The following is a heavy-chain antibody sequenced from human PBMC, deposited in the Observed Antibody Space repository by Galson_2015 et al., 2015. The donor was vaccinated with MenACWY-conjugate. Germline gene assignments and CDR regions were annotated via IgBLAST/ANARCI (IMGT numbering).Heavy chain of an antibody. Sequence: SLRLSCAASGFTFNNYWSWVRQPPGKGLEWISYIKADGSFSNYADSVKGRFTISTDNAKNMVYLQMDGLGDEDTAVYFCARDNNWSFDSWGQGTLVTVSS. D-gene: IGHD1-1*01. V-gene: IGHV3-74*01. CDR2: IKADGSFS. CDR3: ARDNNWSFDS. CDR1: GFTFNNYW. J-gene: IGHJ4*02.